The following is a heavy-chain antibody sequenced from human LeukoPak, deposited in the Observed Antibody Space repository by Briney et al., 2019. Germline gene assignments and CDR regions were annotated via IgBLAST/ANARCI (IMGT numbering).Heavy chain of an antibody. CDR1: GFTFSIYA. Sequence: GGSLRLSCAASGFTFSIYAMSWVRQAPGKGLEWVSAISGSGNSTYNADSVKGRFTVSRDNSKSTLYLQMNSLRAEDTAVYYCARSLTYICCKYCDSWGWGTLVTVSS. CDR2: ISGSGNST. J-gene: IGHJ4*02. CDR3: ARSLTYICCKYCDS. V-gene: IGHV3-23*01. D-gene: IGHD3-16*01.